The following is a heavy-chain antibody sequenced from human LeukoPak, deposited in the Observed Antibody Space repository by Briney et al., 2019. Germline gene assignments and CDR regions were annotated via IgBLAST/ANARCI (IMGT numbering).Heavy chain of an antibody. Sequence: GGSLRLSCAASGFTFSSYSMNWVRQAPGKGLEWVAIISDDGERKFYADSVRGRITISRDKSKNTLFLQMNSLRADDTAVYFCAKDLSGHWCIDYWGQGTLVTVSS. CDR3: AKDLSGHWCIDY. V-gene: IGHV3-30*18. CDR1: GFTFSSYS. CDR2: ISDDGERK. D-gene: IGHD4/OR15-4a*01. J-gene: IGHJ4*02.